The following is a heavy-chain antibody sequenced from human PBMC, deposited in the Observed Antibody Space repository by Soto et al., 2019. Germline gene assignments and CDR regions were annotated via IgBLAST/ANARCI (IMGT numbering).Heavy chain of an antibody. CDR1: GFTFRSYA. CDR3: AKNPRTFTVINGLDY. D-gene: IGHD4-17*01. CDR2: ISGSGTTT. Sequence: GGSLRLSCAASGFTFRSYAMSWVRQAPGKGLEWVSSISGSGTTTYYADSVKGRFTISRDNSKNTLYLQMNSLRAEDMAVYYCAKNPRTFTVINGLDYWGQGTLVTVSS. J-gene: IGHJ4*02. V-gene: IGHV3-23*01.